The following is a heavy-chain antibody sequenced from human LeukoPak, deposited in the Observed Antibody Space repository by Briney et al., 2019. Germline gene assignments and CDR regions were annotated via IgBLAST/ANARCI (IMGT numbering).Heavy chain of an antibody. CDR1: GGSISSSTYS. V-gene: IGHV4-39*07. D-gene: IGHD3-9*01. J-gene: IGHJ4*02. CDR2: VSYSGET. CDR3: ARRPYDVLTGRPFDF. Sequence: SETLSLTCTVSGGSISSSTYSWGWIRQPPGKGLEWIGTVSYSGETYYNPSLKSRVTLSSDTSKNPFSLPLSSVTAADTAVYYCARRPYDVLTGRPFDFWGQGTLVTVSS.